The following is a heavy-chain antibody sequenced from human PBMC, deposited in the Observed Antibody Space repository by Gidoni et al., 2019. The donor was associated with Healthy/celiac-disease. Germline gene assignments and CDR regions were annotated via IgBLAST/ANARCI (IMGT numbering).Heavy chain of an antibody. D-gene: IGHD5-12*01. CDR3: ARVVGSGYGGYFDY. CDR2: INAGNGNT. J-gene: IGHJ4*02. V-gene: IGHV1-3*01. CDR1: GYTFTSYA. Sequence: QVQLVQSGAEVKKPGASVKVSCKASGYTFTSYAMHWVRQAPGQRLEWMGWINAGNGNTKYSQKFQGRVTITRDTSASTAYMELSSLRSEDTAVYYCARVVGSGYGGYFDYWGQGTLVTVSS.